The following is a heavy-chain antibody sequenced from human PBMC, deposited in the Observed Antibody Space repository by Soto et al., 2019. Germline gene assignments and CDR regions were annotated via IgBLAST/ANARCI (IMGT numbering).Heavy chain of an antibody. CDR1: GGSISSYY. V-gene: IGHV4-59*01. CDR3: ARVSRGTVTTDYYYYGMDV. J-gene: IGHJ6*02. D-gene: IGHD4-17*01. Sequence: LSLTCTVSGGSISSYYWSWIRQPPGKGLEWIGYIYYSGSTNYNPSLKSRVTISVDTSKSQFSLKLSSVTAADTAVYYCARVSRGTVTTDYYYYGMDVWGQGTTVTVSS. CDR2: IYYSGST.